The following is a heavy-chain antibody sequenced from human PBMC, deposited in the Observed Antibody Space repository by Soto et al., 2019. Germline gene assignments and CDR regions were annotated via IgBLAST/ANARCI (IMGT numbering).Heavy chain of an antibody. D-gene: IGHD2-8*01. J-gene: IGHJ4*02. CDR2: IYYSGST. CDR3: ARRYAGNFDY. Sequence: QVQLQESGPGLVKPSETLSLTCTVSGGSISSYYWSWIRQPPGKGLEWIGYIYYSGSTNYNPSLKSRVTISVDTSKNQFSLKLSSVTAADTAVYCCARRYAGNFDYWGQGTLVSVSA. V-gene: IGHV4-59*01. CDR1: GGSISSYY.